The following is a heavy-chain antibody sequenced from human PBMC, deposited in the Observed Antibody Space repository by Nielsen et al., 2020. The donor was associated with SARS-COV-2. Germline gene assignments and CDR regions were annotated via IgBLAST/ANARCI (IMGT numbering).Heavy chain of an antibody. J-gene: IGHJ6*03. CDR2: IRSRLNSYAT. D-gene: IGHD6-19*01. CDR3: ARQDSSGWFKYYYYMDV. CDR1: GFTFSGPA. V-gene: IGHV3-73*01. Sequence: GGSLRLSCAASGFTFSGPAMHWVRQPSGKGLEWVGRIRSRLNSYATAYAASVKGRFTISRDDSSNTAYLQMNSLKTEDTAVYYCARQDSSGWFKYYYYMDVWGKGTTVTVSS.